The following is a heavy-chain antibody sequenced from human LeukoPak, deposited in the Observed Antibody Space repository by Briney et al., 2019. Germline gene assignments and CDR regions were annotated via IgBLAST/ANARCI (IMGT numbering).Heavy chain of an antibody. J-gene: IGHJ4*02. D-gene: IGHD1-14*01. CDR3: ARDGILSYIIY. CDR2: MNPNSGNT. V-gene: IGHV1-8*01. Sequence: ASVKVSCKASGYTFTSYDINWVRQATGQGLEWMGWMNPNSGNTGYAQKFQGRVTMTRDMSTSTVYMELSSLRSEDTAVYYCARDGILSYIIYWGQGTLVTVSS. CDR1: GYTFTSYD.